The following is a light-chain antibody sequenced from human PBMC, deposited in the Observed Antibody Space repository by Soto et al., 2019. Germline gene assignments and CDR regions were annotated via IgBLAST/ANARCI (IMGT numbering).Light chain of an antibody. Sequence: EIVLTQSPATLSLSPGERATLSRRASQSVSSYLAWYQQKPGQAPRLLIYDASNRATGIPARFSGSGSGTDFTLTISSLEPEDFAVYYGQQRSNWPPEGTFGQGTKVEIK. CDR1: QSVSSY. CDR2: DAS. J-gene: IGKJ1*01. V-gene: IGKV3-11*01. CDR3: QQRSNWPPEGT.